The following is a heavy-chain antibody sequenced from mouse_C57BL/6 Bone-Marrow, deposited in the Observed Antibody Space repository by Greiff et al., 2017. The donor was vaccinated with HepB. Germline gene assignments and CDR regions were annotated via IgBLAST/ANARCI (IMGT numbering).Heavy chain of an antibody. V-gene: IGHV1-55*01. Sequence: VQLQQSGAELVKPGASVKMSCKASGYTFTSYWITWVKQRPGQGLEWIGDIYPGSGSTNYNEKFKSKATLTVDTSSSTAYMQLSSLTSEDSAVYYCSTIYGSSWGAYWGQLTLVTVSA. D-gene: IGHD1-1*01. CDR3: STIYGSSWGAY. CDR2: IYPGSGST. CDR1: GYTFTSYW. J-gene: IGHJ3*01.